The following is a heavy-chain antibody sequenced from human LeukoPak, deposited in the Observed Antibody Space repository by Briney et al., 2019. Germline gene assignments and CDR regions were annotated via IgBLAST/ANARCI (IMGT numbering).Heavy chain of an antibody. D-gene: IGHD6-13*01. CDR2: IYTSGST. J-gene: IGHJ4*02. CDR3: ARDGVENSSWYPLDS. CDR1: GASISSYY. Sequence: SETLSLTCTVSGASISSYYWSWVRPPAAEGLEWIGRIYTSGSTNYKPSLKSRVTTSVDTSKNQFSLKLTSVTAADTAVYYCARDGVENSSWYPLDSWGPGTLVTVSS. V-gene: IGHV4-4*07.